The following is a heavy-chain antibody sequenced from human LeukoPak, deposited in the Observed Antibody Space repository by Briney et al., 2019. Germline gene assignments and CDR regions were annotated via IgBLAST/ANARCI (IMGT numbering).Heavy chain of an antibody. Sequence: GGSLRLXCAASGFTFSSYWMSWVRQAPGKGLEWVANIKQDGSEKYYVDSVKGRFTISGDNAKNSLYLQMNSLRAEDTAVYYCARDGVLSSFFDYWGQGTLVTVSS. CDR3: ARDGVLSSFFDY. CDR1: GFTFSSYW. V-gene: IGHV3-7*01. J-gene: IGHJ4*02. D-gene: IGHD2-2*01. CDR2: IKQDGSEK.